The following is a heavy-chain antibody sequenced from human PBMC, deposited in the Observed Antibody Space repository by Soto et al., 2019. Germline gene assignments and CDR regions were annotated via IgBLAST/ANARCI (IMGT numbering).Heavy chain of an antibody. V-gene: IGHV3-53*01. Sequence: VQLVESGGGWIQPGGSLRLSCEASGFNISTNYMTWVRQAPGKGLEWVSVLYVDGSPFYADSVKGRFVISRDISKNTVFLQLSSLRADDTALYDCARSTGRHQYYFEFWGRGTPVSVSS. CDR2: LYVDGSP. J-gene: IGHJ4*02. CDR1: GFNISTNY. CDR3: ARSTGRHQYYFEF.